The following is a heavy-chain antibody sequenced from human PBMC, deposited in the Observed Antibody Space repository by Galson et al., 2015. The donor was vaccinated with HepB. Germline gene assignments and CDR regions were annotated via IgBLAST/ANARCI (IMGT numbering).Heavy chain of an antibody. CDR1: GFSLCTSGMC. CDR2: IDWDDDK. D-gene: IGHD6-19*01. V-gene: IGHV2-70*11. Sequence: PALVKPTQTLTMTCTFSGFSLCTSGMCVSWIRQPPGKALEWLARIDWDDDKYYSTSLKTRLTISKDTSKNQVVLTMTNMDPVDTATYYCARGLAVAGPGRFDYWGQGTLVTVSS. J-gene: IGHJ4*02. CDR3: ARGLAVAGPGRFDY.